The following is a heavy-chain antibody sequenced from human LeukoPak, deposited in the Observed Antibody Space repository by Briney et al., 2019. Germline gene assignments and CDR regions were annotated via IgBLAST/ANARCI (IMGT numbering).Heavy chain of an antibody. D-gene: IGHD6-6*01. V-gene: IGHV3-21*04. CDR1: GFTFSSYA. Sequence: SGGSLRLSCAASGFTFSSYAMSWVRQAPGKGLEWVSSISSSSSHIYYADSVKGRFTISRDNAKNSLYLQMNSLRAEDTAVYYCATNSGQLVTGYYYYMDVWGKGTTVTVSS. CDR3: ATNSGQLVTGYYYYMDV. CDR2: ISSSSSHI. J-gene: IGHJ6*03.